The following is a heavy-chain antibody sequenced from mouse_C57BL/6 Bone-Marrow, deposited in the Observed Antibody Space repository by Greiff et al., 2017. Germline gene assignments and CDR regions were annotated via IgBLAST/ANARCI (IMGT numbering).Heavy chain of an antibody. D-gene: IGHD1-1*01. J-gene: IGHJ1*03. CDR1: GYTFTSYW. Sequence: QVQLQQSGAELVKPGASVKMSCKASGYTFTSYWITWVKQRPGQGLEWIGDIYPGSGSTNYNEKFKSKATLTVDTSSSTAYMQLSSLTSEASAVYYCARSGVVATYWYFDVWGTGTTVTVSS. V-gene: IGHV1-55*01. CDR2: IYPGSGST. CDR3: ARSGVVATYWYFDV.